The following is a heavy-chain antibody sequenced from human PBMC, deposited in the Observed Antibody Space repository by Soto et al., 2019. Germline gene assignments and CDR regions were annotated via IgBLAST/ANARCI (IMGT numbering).Heavy chain of an antibody. D-gene: IGHD4-17*01. CDR3: ARTAGDGDYVGAFEI. CDR2: IFSNDEK. V-gene: IGHV2-26*01. J-gene: IGHJ3*02. CDR1: GFSLSNARMG. Sequence: QVTLKESGPVLVKPTETLTLTCTVSGFSLSNARMGVSWIRQPPGKALEWLAHIFSNDEKSYSTSLKSRLTIAKDTSKSQVVLTMTNMDPVDTATYDCARTAGDGDYVGAFEIWGRGTMVTVSS.